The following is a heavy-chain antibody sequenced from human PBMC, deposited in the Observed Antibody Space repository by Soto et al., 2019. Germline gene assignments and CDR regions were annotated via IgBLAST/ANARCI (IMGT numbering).Heavy chain of an antibody. J-gene: IGHJ6*02. CDR1: GFTFDDYA. Sequence: EVQLVESGGGLVQPGRSLRLSCAASGFTFDDYAMHWVRQAPGKGLEWVSGISWNSGSIGYADSVKGRFTISRDNAKNSRYRQMNSLRAEDTALYYWAKDAIAMVRGVISYYGMDVWGQGTTVTVSS. CDR2: ISWNSGSI. D-gene: IGHD3-10*01. CDR3: AKDAIAMVRGVISYYGMDV. V-gene: IGHV3-9*01.